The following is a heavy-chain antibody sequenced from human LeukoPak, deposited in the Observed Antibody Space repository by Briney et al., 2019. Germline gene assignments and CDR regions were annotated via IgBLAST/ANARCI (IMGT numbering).Heavy chain of an antibody. Sequence: GSLRLSCTASGYTFTSYWMSWVRQAPGQGLEWVAYISHYDGNTNYAQKLQGRFTMTRDKATSTPYLQLRSLRSDDTAVYYCARDLLASDSSGWEFNWFDPWGQGTLVTVSS. CDR1: GYTFTSYW. CDR2: ISHYDGNT. CDR3: ARDLLASDSSGWEFNWFDP. V-gene: IGHV1-18*01. D-gene: IGHD6-19*01. J-gene: IGHJ5*02.